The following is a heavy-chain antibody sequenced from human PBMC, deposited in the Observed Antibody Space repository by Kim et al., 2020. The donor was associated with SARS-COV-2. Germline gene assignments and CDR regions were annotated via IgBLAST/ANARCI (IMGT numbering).Heavy chain of an antibody. V-gene: IGHV4-31*02. Sequence: RVTISVDTSKNQFSLKLSSVTAADTAVYYCARVPRLWTASYYYYYGMDVWGQGTTVTVSS. J-gene: IGHJ6*02. D-gene: IGHD5-18*01. CDR3: ARVPRLWTASYYYYYGMDV.